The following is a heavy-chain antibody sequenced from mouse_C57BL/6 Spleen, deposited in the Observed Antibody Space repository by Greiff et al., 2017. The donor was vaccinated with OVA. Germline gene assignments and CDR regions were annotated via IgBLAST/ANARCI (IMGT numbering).Heavy chain of an antibody. J-gene: IGHJ1*03. D-gene: IGHD2-5*01. V-gene: IGHV1-64*01. Sequence: VQLQQPGAELVKPGASVKLSCKASGYTFTSYWMHWVKQRPGQGLEWIGMIHPNSGSTNYNEKFKSKATLTVDKSSSTAYMQLSSLTSEDSAVYYCARGESNYRYFDVWGTGTTVTVSS. CDR3: ARGESNYRYFDV. CDR2: IHPNSGST. CDR1: GYTFTSYW.